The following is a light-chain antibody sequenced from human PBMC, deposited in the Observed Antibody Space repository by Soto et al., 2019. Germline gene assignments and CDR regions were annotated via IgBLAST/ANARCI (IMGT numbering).Light chain of an antibody. Sequence: EIVLTHSPGTLSLSPGERATLSCRASQSVSSNYLAWYQQIPGQAPRPLIYGASSRATGIPDRFSGSGSGTDFTLTISRLEPEDFAVYHCQQYGNSPWTFGQGTKVDIK. CDR1: QSVSSNY. J-gene: IGKJ1*01. CDR2: GAS. CDR3: QQYGNSPWT. V-gene: IGKV3-20*01.